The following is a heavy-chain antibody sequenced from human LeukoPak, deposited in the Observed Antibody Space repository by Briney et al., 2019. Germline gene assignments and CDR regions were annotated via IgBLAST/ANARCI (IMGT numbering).Heavy chain of an antibody. Sequence: GASVKVSCKASGYSFTGYYMHWVRQAPGQGLEWMGWINPNSGGTNYAQNFQGRLTMTRDTSISTDYMELSSLRSDDTAVYYCVRGGASRPLNYFDYWGQGTLVTVSS. J-gene: IGHJ4*02. CDR3: VRGGASRPLNYFDY. V-gene: IGHV1-2*02. D-gene: IGHD6-6*01. CDR2: INPNSGGT. CDR1: GYSFTGYY.